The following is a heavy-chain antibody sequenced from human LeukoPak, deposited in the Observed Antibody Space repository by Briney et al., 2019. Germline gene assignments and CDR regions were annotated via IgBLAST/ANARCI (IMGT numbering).Heavy chain of an antibody. J-gene: IGHJ4*02. CDR2: ISKDETNK. CDR3: AKDNPVLDS. Sequence: GGSLRLSCAASGFSFSTFGMHWVRQTPGKGLEWVSHISKDETNKYYADSVKGRFTISRDTSKNTLFLQMNSLRVEDTAVYYRAKDNPVLDSWGQGTLVTASS. V-gene: IGHV3-30*18. CDR1: GFSFSTFG.